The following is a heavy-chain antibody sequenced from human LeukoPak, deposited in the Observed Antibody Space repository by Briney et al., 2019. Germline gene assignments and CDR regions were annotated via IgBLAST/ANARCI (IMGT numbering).Heavy chain of an antibody. D-gene: IGHD3-16*01. CDR2: ISSSSSYI. Sequence: GGSLRLSCAASGFTFSSYSMNWVRQAPGKGLEWVSSISSSSSYIYYADSVKGRFTISRDNAKNSLYLQMNSLRAEDTAVYYCARVGLMRATATPTPVGAFDIWGQGTMVTVSS. CDR1: GFTFSSYS. CDR3: ARVGLMRATATPTPVGAFDI. J-gene: IGHJ3*02. V-gene: IGHV3-21*01.